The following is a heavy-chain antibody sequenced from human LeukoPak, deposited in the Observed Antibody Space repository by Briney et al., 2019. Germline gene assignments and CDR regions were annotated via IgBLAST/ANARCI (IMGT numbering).Heavy chain of an antibody. CDR1: GFTFSSFT. J-gene: IGHJ4*02. D-gene: IGHD2-21*02. Sequence: AGGSLRLSCTTSGFTFSSFTMSWVRQTPKKGLEWVATVNYNSANKWHADSVKGRFTISRDNSKNTLYLQMHSLRVDDTALYYCTKRRPTGSVTVDEYWGQGALVTVSS. V-gene: IGHV3-23*01. CDR3: TKRRPTGSVTVDEY. CDR2: VNYNSANK.